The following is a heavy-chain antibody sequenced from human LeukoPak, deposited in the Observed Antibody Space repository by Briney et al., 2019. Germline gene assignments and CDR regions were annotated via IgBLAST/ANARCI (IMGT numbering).Heavy chain of an antibody. CDR2: IYTSGST. J-gene: IGHJ3*02. CDR1: GGSFSGYY. Sequence: SETLSLTCAVYGGSFSGYYWSWIRQPAGKGLEWSERIYTSGSTNYNPSLKSRVTMSVDTSKNQFSLKLSSVTAADTAVSYCARVSGITMIVVVQSDGFDIWGQGTMVSVSS. CDR3: ARVSGITMIVVVQSDGFDI. D-gene: IGHD3-22*01. V-gene: IGHV4-59*10.